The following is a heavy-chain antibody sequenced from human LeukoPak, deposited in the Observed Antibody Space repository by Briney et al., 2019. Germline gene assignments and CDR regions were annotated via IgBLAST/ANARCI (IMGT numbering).Heavy chain of an antibody. CDR3: ARGMGLRTRWFDP. CDR1: GYSISSGYY. CDR2: IYHSGST. V-gene: IGHV4-38-2*01. D-gene: IGHD5-24*01. Sequence: PSETLSLTCAVSGYSISSGYYWGWIRQPPGKGLEWIGSIYHSGSTYYNPSLKSRVTISVDTSKNQFSLKLSSVTAADTAVYYCARGMGLRTRWFDPWGQGTLVTVSS. J-gene: IGHJ5*02.